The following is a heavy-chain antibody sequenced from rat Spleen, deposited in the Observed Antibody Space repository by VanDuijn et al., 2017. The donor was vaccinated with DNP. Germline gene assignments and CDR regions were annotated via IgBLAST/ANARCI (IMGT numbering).Heavy chain of an antibody. CDR2: ISYSGST. J-gene: IGHJ2*01. V-gene: IGHV3-1*01. D-gene: IGHD1-11*01. CDR1: GDSITSSY. Sequence: EVQLQESGPGLVKPSQSLSLTCSVTGDSITSSYRWSWIRKFPGNKMEWVGHISYSGSTSYNPSLKSRISITRDTSKNQFFLHLNSVTTEDTATYYCARWRIGPHYFDYWGQGVMVTVSS. CDR3: ARWRIGPHYFDY.